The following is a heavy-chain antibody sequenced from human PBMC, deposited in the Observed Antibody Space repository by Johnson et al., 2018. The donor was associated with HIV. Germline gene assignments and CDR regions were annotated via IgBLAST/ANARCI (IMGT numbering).Heavy chain of an antibody. CDR2: IGSGGET. V-gene: IGHV3-13*01. CDR1: GFTFNNYW. J-gene: IGHJ3*01. D-gene: IGHD1-7*01. CDR3: AREAGTTRSGFDV. Sequence: VQLVESGGGLIQPGGSLRLSCAASGFTFNNYWMHWVRQVPGKGLEWVSAIGSGGETYYPGSVKGRFTVSRENAKHSLYLQMNSLRAGDTAVYYCAREAGTTRSGFDVWGQGTVVTVSS.